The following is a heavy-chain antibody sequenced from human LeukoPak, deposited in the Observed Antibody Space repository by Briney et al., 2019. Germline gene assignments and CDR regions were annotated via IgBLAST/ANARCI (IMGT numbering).Heavy chain of an antibody. V-gene: IGHV4-4*02. J-gene: IGHJ4*02. D-gene: IGHD1-26*01. Sequence: SETLSLTCAVSGDSISSALWWNWVRQPPGKGLDWIGEISRDGSTKCNPSLKNRVTISKDNSKNQFSLKLNSVTAADTAVYYCTTSSGWYSLNYWGQGVLITVSS. CDR1: GDSISSALW. CDR2: ISRDGST. CDR3: TTSSGWYSLNY.